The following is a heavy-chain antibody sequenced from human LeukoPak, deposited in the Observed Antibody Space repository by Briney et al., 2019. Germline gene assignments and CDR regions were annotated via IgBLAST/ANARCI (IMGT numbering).Heavy chain of an antibody. V-gene: IGHV3-30*18. D-gene: IGHD2-2*01. CDR2: ISYDGSNK. CDR3: AKLCVVPAASVDY. Sequence: PGGSLRLSCAAPGFTFSSHGMRWVRQAPGKGLERVAVISYDGSNKYYADSVKGRFTISRDNSKNTLYLQMNSLRAEDTAVYYCAKLCVVPAASVDYWGQGTLVTVSS. CDR1: GFTFSSHG. J-gene: IGHJ4*02.